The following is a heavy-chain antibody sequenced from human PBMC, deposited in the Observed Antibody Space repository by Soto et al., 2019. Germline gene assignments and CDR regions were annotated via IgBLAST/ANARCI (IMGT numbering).Heavy chain of an antibody. CDR1: GGTFSSYA. Sequence: GASVKVSCKASGGTFSSYAISWVRQAPGQGLEWMGGIIPIFGTANYAQKFQGRVTITADESTSTAYMELSSLRSEDTAVYYCAREEVIIKRFDPWGQGTLVTVSS. D-gene: IGHD4-4*01. V-gene: IGHV1-69*13. J-gene: IGHJ5*02. CDR3: AREEVIIKRFDP. CDR2: IIPIFGTA.